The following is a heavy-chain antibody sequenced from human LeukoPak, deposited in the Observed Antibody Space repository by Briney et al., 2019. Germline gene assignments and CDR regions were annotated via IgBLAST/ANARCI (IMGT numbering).Heavy chain of an antibody. Sequence: GGSLRLSCAASEFTFDDYAMHWVRQAPGKGLEWVSGISWNSGSIGYADSVKGRFTISRDNAKNSLYLQMNSLRAEDMALYYCAKDYSSSWYRGWFDLWGQGTLVTVSS. CDR3: AKDYSSSWYRGWFDL. CDR2: ISWNSGSI. V-gene: IGHV3-9*03. CDR1: EFTFDDYA. D-gene: IGHD6-13*01. J-gene: IGHJ5*02.